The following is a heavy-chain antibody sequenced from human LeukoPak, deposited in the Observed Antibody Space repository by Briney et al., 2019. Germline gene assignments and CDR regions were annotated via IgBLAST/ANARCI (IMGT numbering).Heavy chain of an antibody. CDR3: ARGDLYGMDV. J-gene: IGHJ6*04. V-gene: IGHV3-21*01. Sequence: GGSLRLSCAACGFTFSRYSMNWVRQAPGKGLEWVSSISSSSSYIYYADSVNGRFTISRDNAKNSLYLQMNSLRAEDTAVYYCARGDLYGMDVWGKGTTVTVSS. CDR2: ISSSSSYI. CDR1: GFTFSRYS.